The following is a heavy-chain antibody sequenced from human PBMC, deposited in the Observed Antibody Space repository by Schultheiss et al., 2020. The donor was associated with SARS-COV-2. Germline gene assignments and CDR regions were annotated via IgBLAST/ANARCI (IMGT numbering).Heavy chain of an antibody. V-gene: IGHV4-34*01. J-gene: IGHJ3*02. Sequence: SETLSLTCAVYGGSFSGYYWSWIRQPPGKGLEWVGEINHSGSTNYNPSLKSRVTISVDTSKNQFSLKLSSVTAADTAVYYCARGCLRITIFGVQKCPVDIWGQGTMVTVSS. CDR1: GGSFSGYY. D-gene: IGHD3-3*01. CDR2: INHSGST. CDR3: ARGCLRITIFGVQKCPVDI.